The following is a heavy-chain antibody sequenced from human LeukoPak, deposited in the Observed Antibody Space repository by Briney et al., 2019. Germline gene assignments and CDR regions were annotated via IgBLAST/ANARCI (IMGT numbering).Heavy chain of an antibody. CDR1: GFTFSNDW. Sequence: GGSLRLSCAASGFTFSNDWMCWVRQSPGKGLEWVANINQDESKKYYADSVKGRFTISRDNAKNSLYLQMSSLTAEDTAIYYCARDHAYRADYWGQGTLVTVSS. CDR3: ARDHAYRADY. CDR2: INQDESKK. J-gene: IGHJ4*02. V-gene: IGHV3-7*01. D-gene: IGHD2-2*01.